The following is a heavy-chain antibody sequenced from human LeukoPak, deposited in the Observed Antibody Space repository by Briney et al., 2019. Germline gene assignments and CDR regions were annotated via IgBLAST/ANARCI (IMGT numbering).Heavy chain of an antibody. CDR3: ARPEGYFGSGSYSHWFDP. CDR1: GGSISSSSYY. D-gene: IGHD3-10*01. Sequence: SETLSLTCTVSGGSISSSSYYWGWIRQPPGKGLEWIGSIYYSGSTYYNPSLKSRVTISVGTSTNQFSLKLSSVTAADTAVYYCARPEGYFGSGSYSHWFDPWGQGTLVTVSS. V-gene: IGHV4-39*01. CDR2: IYYSGST. J-gene: IGHJ5*02.